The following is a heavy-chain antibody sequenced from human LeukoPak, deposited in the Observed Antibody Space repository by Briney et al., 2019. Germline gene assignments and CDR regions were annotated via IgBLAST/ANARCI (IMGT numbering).Heavy chain of an antibody. Sequence: GGSLRLSCAASGFTFSSYGMHWVRQAPGKGLEWVAVISYDGSNKYYADSVEGRFTISRDNAKNSLYLQMNSLRAEDTALYYCARDSGYSSSWYDAFDIWGQGTMVTVSS. D-gene: IGHD6-13*01. CDR3: ARDSGYSSSWYDAFDI. V-gene: IGHV3-30*03. J-gene: IGHJ3*02. CDR2: ISYDGSNK. CDR1: GFTFSSYG.